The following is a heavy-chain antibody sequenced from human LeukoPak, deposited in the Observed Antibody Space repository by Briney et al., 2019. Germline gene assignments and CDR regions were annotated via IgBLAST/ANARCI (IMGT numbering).Heavy chain of an antibody. J-gene: IGHJ4*02. V-gene: IGHV1-69*04. Sequence: SVKVSCKAPGDTFGSYAISWVRQAHGQGLEWMGRTIPILGIAKYAQKFQGRLTITADTSTSTAYMQLTNLRSDDTAVYYCASQFLLPFDYWGRGTLVTASS. CDR2: TIPILGIA. CDR3: ASQFLLPFDY. D-gene: IGHD3-22*01. CDR1: GDTFGSYA.